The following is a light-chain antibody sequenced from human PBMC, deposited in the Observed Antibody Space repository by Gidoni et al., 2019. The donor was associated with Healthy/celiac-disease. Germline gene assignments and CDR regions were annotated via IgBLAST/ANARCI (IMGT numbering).Light chain of an antibody. Sequence: EIQMTQSPSSLSASVGDRVTITCRASQSISSYLNWYQQKPGKAPKLLIYAASSLQSGVPSRFSGSVSGTDFTLTISSLQPEDFATYYCQQSYSTPLYTFGQGTQLEIK. V-gene: IGKV1-39*01. CDR1: QSISSY. CDR3: QQSYSTPLYT. J-gene: IGKJ2*01. CDR2: AAS.